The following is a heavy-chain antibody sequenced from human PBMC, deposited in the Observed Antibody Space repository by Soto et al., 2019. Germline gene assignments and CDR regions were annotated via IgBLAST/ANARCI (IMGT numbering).Heavy chain of an antibody. CDR3: ARGTDVYNTNWDKDAFDL. Sequence: EVQLVESGGGLVKPGGSLRLSCAASGFTFSTYTMNWVRQAPGKGLAWVSSISRSSTNIYYADSLKGRFTSSRDNTENSLFLQRNSLRAEDTAVYCCARGTDVYNTNWDKDAFDLWGQGTMVTVSS. CDR1: GFTFSTYT. D-gene: IGHD7-27*01. J-gene: IGHJ3*01. V-gene: IGHV3-21*01. CDR2: ISRSSTNI.